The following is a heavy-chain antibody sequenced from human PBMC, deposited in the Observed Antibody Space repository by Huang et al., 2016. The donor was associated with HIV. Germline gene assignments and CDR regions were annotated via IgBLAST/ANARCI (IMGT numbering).Heavy chain of an antibody. Sequence: EVQLVQSGAEVKKPGESLKISCKGSGDSFTNYWIGWVRQMPGKGLEWMGIINPGDSDISTNPSFQGQVTISVDKSISTAYLQWSSLKASDTAMYYCARQRRVYYYDSSGYNDYWGQGTLITVSS. CDR2: INPGDSDI. J-gene: IGHJ4*02. D-gene: IGHD3-22*01. V-gene: IGHV5-51*01. CDR3: ARQRRVYYYDSSGYNDY. CDR1: GDSFTNYW.